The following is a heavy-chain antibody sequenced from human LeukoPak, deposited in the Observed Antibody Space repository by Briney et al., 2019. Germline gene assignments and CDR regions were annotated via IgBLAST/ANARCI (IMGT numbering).Heavy chain of an antibody. J-gene: IGHJ5*02. Sequence: GGSLRLSCAASGATFSSYWMSWVRQAPGKGLEWVANIKHDGSEKYYVDSVKGRFTISRDNAKNSLYLQMNSLRAEDTAVYYCARKAYSSSWYSWFDPWGQGTLVTVSS. D-gene: IGHD6-13*01. V-gene: IGHV3-7*03. CDR1: GATFSSYW. CDR2: IKHDGSEK. CDR3: ARKAYSSSWYSWFDP.